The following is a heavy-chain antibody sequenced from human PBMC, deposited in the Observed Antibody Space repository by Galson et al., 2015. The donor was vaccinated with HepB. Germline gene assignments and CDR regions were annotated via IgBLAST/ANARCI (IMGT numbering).Heavy chain of an antibody. CDR3: ARGGKYYGSGPIYGMDV. J-gene: IGHJ6*02. V-gene: IGHV1-2*04. Sequence: SVKVSCKASGYTFTGYYMHWVRQAPGQGLEWMGWINPNSGGTNYAQKFQGWVTMTRDTSISTAYMELSRLRSDDTAVYYCARGGKYYGSGPIYGMDVWGQGTTVTVSS. CDR1: GYTFTGYY. CDR2: INPNSGGT. D-gene: IGHD3-10*01.